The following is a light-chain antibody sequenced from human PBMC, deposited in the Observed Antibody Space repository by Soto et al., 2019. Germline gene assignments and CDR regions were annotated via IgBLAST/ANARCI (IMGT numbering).Light chain of an antibody. CDR1: SSDVGGYNY. Sequence: QSALTQPASVSGSPGQSITISCTGTSSDVGGYNYVSWFQQHTGKAPKLIIYDVNNRPSGVSNRFSGSKSGTTASLTISGLQGEDEAEYFCSSYAGANTIVVFGGGTKLTVL. CDR2: DVN. CDR3: SSYAGANTIVV. J-gene: IGLJ2*01. V-gene: IGLV2-14*01.